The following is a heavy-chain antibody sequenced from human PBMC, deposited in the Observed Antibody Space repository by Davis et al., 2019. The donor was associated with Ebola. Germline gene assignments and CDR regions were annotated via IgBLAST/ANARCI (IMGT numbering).Heavy chain of an antibody. Sequence: GESLKISCAASRFTLSSYSMNWVRQAPGKGLEWVSSISSSGSYIYYADSVKGRCTISRDNAKNSLYLQMNSLRAEDTAVYYCARDLYLGSWNYYGMDVWGQGTTVTVSS. CDR3: ARDLYLGSWNYYGMDV. D-gene: IGHD2-2*02. J-gene: IGHJ6*02. CDR2: ISSSGSYI. CDR1: RFTLSSYS. V-gene: IGHV3-21*01.